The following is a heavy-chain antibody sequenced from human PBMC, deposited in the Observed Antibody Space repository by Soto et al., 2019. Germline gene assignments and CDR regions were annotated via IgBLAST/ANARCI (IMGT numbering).Heavy chain of an antibody. J-gene: IGHJ6*02. D-gene: IGHD3-10*01. CDR3: ARGDYYGSGSYQYYYYGMDV. CDR2: INPNSGGT. Sequence: ASVKVSCKASGYTFTGYYMHWVRQAPGQGLEWMGWINPNSGGTNYAQKFQGWVTMTRDTSISTAYMELSRLRSDDTAVYYCARGDYYGSGSYQYYYYGMDVWGQGXTVTVSS. CDR1: GYTFTGYY. V-gene: IGHV1-2*04.